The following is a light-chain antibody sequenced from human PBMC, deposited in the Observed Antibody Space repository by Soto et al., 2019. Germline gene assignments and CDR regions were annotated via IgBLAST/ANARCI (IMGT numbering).Light chain of an antibody. Sequence: DIQMTQSPSSLSASVRDRVTITSRASQSISIYLNWYQQKPGKAPKVLVYAASTLQSGVPSRFSGSGSGTDFTLTISSLQPEDFATYYCQHYNSFSRTFGQGTKVDI. CDR1: QSISIY. CDR2: AAS. J-gene: IGKJ1*01. CDR3: QHYNSFSRT. V-gene: IGKV1-39*01.